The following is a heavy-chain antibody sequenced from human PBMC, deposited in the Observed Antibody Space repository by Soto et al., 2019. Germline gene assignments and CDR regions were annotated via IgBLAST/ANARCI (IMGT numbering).Heavy chain of an antibody. CDR2: ISASGGST. D-gene: IGHD1-26*01. V-gene: IGHV3-23*01. CDR3: AKSSGAIRAAGGFYGLDV. Sequence: GGSLRLSCAASGFTFSSNAMSWVRQAPGKGLEWVTAISASGGSTYYADSVGGRFTISGDKSRNTLYLQMNSLRADDTAVYYCAKSSGAIRAAGGFYGLDVWGQGTTVTVSS. CDR1: GFTFSSNA. J-gene: IGHJ6*02.